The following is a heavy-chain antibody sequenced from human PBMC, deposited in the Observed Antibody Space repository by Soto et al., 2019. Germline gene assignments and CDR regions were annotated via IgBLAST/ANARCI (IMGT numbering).Heavy chain of an antibody. J-gene: IGHJ4*02. V-gene: IGHV1-2*02. D-gene: IGHD6-13*01. Sequence: QVQLVQSGAEVRKPGASVKVSCNVTGYTFSGHYLHWVRQAPGQGLEWMGWINPKSGGTNYAQKFQDRVTMTADTSVSAASMELTSLRYDDTAVFYCARGLYSSPAYFFDSWCQGTLVTVSS. CDR2: INPKSGGT. CDR1: GYTFSGHY. CDR3: ARGLYSSPAYFFDS.